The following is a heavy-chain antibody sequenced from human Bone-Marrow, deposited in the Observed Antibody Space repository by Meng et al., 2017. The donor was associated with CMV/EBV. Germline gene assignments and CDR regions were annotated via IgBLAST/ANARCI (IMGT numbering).Heavy chain of an antibody. CDR1: GYTFTGYY. CDR2: INPNSGGT. Sequence: ASVKVSCKASGYTFTGYYMHWVRQAPGQGLEWMGWINPNSGGTNYAQKFQGRVTMTRDTSISTAYMELRSLGSDDTAMYYCARDALTYCGGDCYMTHWGQGTLVTVSS. V-gene: IGHV1-2*02. D-gene: IGHD2-21*01. J-gene: IGHJ4*02. CDR3: ARDALTYCGGDCYMTH.